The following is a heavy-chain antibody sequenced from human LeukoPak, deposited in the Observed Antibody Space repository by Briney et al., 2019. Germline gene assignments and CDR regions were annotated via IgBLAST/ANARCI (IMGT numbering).Heavy chain of an antibody. CDR2: ISGSGGST. V-gene: IGHV3-23*01. Sequence: GGALRLSCAASGFTLSSYAMSWVRQAPGKGLEWVSEISGSGGSTYYADSVKGRFTISRDNSKNTLYLQMNSLRAEDAAVYFCAKAPVTSCRGAYCYPFDSWGQGTLVTVSS. D-gene: IGHD2-21*01. CDR3: AKAPVTSCRGAYCYPFDS. J-gene: IGHJ4*02. CDR1: GFTLSSYA.